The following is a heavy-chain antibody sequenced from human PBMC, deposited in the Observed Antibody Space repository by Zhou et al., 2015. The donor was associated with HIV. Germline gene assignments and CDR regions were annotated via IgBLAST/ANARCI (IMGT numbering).Heavy chain of an antibody. CDR2: IRYDGSYE. CDR3: AKDPGLGGDRDY. J-gene: IGHJ4*02. CDR1: GFSFDNYA. Sequence: QVHLVESGGGVVQPGGSLRLSCAASGFSFDNYALHWVRQTPGKGLEWVAFIRYDGSYENYADAVKGRFTISRDTSKSTLYLQMNSLRADDTSVYYCAKDPGLGGDRDYWGQGTLVTVSS. D-gene: IGHD2-21*02. V-gene: IGHV3-30*02.